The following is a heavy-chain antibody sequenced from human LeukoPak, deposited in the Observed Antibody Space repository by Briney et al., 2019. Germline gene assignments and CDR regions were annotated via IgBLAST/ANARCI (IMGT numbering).Heavy chain of an antibody. V-gene: IGHV5-51*01. D-gene: IGHD3-16*01. CDR3: AIFDFLFGEIDNWFDP. CDR1: GHNFTIYW. Sequence: GESLKISCKGSGHNFTIYWIGWVRQMPGKGLAWMGIIYPGDSDTRYSPSFQGQVTISADKSISTAYLQWSSLKASDTAMYYCAIFDFLFGEIDNWFDPWGQGTQVTVSS. J-gene: IGHJ5*02. CDR2: IYPGDSDT.